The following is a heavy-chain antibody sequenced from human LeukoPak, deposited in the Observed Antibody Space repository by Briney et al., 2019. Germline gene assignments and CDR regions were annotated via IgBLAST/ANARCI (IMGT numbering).Heavy chain of an antibody. CDR3: AKDTSGSYQRTLDY. J-gene: IGHJ4*02. D-gene: IGHD1-26*01. CDR2: TRYDGNKA. Sequence: GGSLRLSCAASGFPFSTYGMHWVRQAPGKGLEWVAFTRYDGNKADYADSVKGRFSISRDNSKNTLFLQMNRLTTEDTAEYYCAKDTSGSYQRTLDYWGQGILVTVSS. V-gene: IGHV3-30*02. CDR1: GFPFSTYG.